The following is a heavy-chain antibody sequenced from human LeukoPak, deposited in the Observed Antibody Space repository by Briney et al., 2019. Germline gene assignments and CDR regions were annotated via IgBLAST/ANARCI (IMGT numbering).Heavy chain of an antibody. CDR3: GRGGIAAAASGIDY. V-gene: IGHV4-30-2*01. CDR2: IYQNGNT. J-gene: IGHJ4*02. Sequence: SETLSLTCAVSGGSVSSGGYSWSWIRQPPGKGLEWIGYIYQNGNTYYNPSLKSRVTISVDRSKNQFSLNLSSVTAADTAVYYCGRGGIAAAASGIDYWGQGTLVAVSS. D-gene: IGHD6-13*01. CDR1: GGSVSSGGYS.